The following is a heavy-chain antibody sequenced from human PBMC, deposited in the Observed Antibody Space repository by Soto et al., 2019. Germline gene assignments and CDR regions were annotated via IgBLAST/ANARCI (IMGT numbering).Heavy chain of an antibody. CDR3: ARGIVLMVYARDGGFDP. CDR1: GGSISSGGYY. CDR2: IYYSGST. D-gene: IGHD2-8*01. V-gene: IGHV4-31*02. J-gene: IGHJ5*02. Sequence: SSETLSLTCTVSGGSISSGGYYWSWIRQHPGKGLEWIGYIYYSGSTYYNQSLKSRVTISVDTSKNQFSLKLSSVTAADTAVYYCARGIVLMVYARDGGFDPWGQGTLVTVSS.